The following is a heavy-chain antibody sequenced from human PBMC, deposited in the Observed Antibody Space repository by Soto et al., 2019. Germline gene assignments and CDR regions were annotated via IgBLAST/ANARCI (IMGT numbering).Heavy chain of an antibody. CDR2: ISAYNGNT. J-gene: IGHJ5*02. D-gene: IGHD2-2*01. CDR1: GYTFTSYG. Sequence: GASVKVSCKASGYTFTSYGISWVRQAPGQGLEWMGWISAYNGNTNYAWKLQGRVTMTTDTSTSTAYMELRSLRSDDTAVYYCSRDCSSTSCYPWWFDPWGQGTLVTVSS. V-gene: IGHV1-18*01. CDR3: SRDCSSTSCYPWWFDP.